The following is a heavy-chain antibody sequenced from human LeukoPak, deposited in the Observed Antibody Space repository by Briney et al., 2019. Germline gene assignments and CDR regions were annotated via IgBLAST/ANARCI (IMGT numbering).Heavy chain of an antibody. D-gene: IGHD3-9*01. CDR1: GYTFTGYY. V-gene: IGHV1-2*02. CDR3: ARSPHILTGENFDF. J-gene: IGHJ4*02. CDR2: INPNSGGT. Sequence: GSVKVSCKASGYTFTGYYMHWVRQAPGQGLEWMGWINPNSGGTNYAQKFQDRVSMTRDTSISTAYMQLSRLRSDDTAVYYCARSPHILTGENFDFWGQGTLLTVSS.